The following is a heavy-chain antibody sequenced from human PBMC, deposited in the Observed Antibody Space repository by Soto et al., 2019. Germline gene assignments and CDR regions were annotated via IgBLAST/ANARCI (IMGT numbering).Heavy chain of an antibody. CDR1: GFTFSSYG. CDR3: ARDLRRGIAAHHPMEV. CDR2: IWYDGSNK. D-gene: IGHD6-13*01. J-gene: IGHJ6*04. V-gene: IGHV3-33*01. Sequence: QVQLVESGGGVVQPGRSLRLSCAASGFTFSSYGMHWVRQAPGKGLEWVAVIWYDGSNKYYADSVKGRFTISRDNSKNTLYLQMNSLRAEDTAVYYCARDLRRGIAAHHPMEVWGKGTTVTVSS.